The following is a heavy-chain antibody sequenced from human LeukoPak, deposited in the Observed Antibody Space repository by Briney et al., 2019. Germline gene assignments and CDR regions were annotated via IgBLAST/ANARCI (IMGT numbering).Heavy chain of an antibody. V-gene: IGHV3-30-3*01. Sequence: PGRSLRLSCAASGFTFSSYAMHWVRQAPGKGLEWVAVISYDGSNKYYADSVKGRFTISRDNSKNTLYLQMNSLRAEDTAVYYCARAEYLDYWGQGTLVTVSS. CDR3: ARAEYLDY. CDR2: ISYDGSNK. J-gene: IGHJ4*02. CDR1: GFTFSSYA. D-gene: IGHD2-2*02.